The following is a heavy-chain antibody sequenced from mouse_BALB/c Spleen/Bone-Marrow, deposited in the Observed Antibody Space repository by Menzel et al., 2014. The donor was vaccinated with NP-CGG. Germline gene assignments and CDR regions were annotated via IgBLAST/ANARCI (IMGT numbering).Heavy chain of an antibody. Sequence: EVQLQQGGVVVVKPGASVKFSCTASGFNIKDTYMHWVKQRPEQGLEWIGRIDPANGNTKYDPKFQGKTTITADTSSNTAYLQLSSLTSEDTAVYYCARWEYYALDYWGQGTSVTVSS. CDR2: IDPANGNT. D-gene: IGHD4-1*01. CDR1: GFNIKDTY. CDR3: ARWEYYALDY. J-gene: IGHJ4*01. V-gene: IGHV14-3*02.